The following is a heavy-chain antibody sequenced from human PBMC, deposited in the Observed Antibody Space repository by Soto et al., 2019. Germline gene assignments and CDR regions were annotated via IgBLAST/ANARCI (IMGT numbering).Heavy chain of an antibody. CDR1: GFTFRSYA. V-gene: IGHV3-30-3*01. Sequence: QVQLVASGGGVVQPGRSLRLSCAASGFTFRSYAMHWVRQAPGKGLEWVAVISFDGSNKYYTDSVSGRFTISRDNSENTLYLQMNRLRVEDTAVYYCARGGLEILWFRGNYWGQGTLVTVSS. D-gene: IGHD3-10*01. J-gene: IGHJ4*02. CDR2: ISFDGSNK. CDR3: ARGGLEILWFRGNY.